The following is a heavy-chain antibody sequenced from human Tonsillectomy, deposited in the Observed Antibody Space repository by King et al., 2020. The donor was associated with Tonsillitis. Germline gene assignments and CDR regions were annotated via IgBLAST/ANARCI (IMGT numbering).Heavy chain of an antibody. CDR3: ARVGAFTIPNWFDP. CDR2: INHSGST. CDR1: GGSFSGYY. V-gene: IGHV4-34*01. J-gene: IGHJ5*02. D-gene: IGHD3-3*01. Sequence: VQLQQWGAGLLKPSETLSLTCAVYGGSFSGYYWSWIRQPPGKGLEWIGEINHSGSTNYNPSLKSRVTISVDTSKNQFSLKLSAVTAADTALYYCARVGAFTIPNWFDPWGQGTLVTVSS.